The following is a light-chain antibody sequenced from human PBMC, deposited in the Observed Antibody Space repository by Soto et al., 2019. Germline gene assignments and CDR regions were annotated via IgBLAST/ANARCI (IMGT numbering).Light chain of an antibody. V-gene: IGKV3-20*01. CDR1: QSVSSSY. Sequence: EIGLTQSPGTLSLSPGERATLSCRASQSVSSSYLAWYQQKPGQAPRLFIYGTSSRATGIPDRFSGSGSGTDSTLTISRLEPEDFAVYYCQQYGTSPPITFGQGTRLEI. CDR3: QQYGTSPPIT. CDR2: GTS. J-gene: IGKJ5*01.